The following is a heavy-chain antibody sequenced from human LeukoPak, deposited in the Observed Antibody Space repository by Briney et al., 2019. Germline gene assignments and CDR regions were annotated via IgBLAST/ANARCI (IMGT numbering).Heavy chain of an antibody. J-gene: IGHJ4*02. CDR1: GYTSTGYY. V-gene: IGHV1-2*02. CDR2: INPNSGGT. D-gene: IGHD2-2*01. Sequence: ASVKVSCKASGYTSTGYYMHWVRQAPGQGLEWMGWINPNSGGTNYAQKFQGRVTMTRDTSISTAYMELSRLRSDDTAVYYCARDVVEVVVVPAASRLAYWGQGTLVTVSS. CDR3: ARDVVEVVVVPAASRLAY.